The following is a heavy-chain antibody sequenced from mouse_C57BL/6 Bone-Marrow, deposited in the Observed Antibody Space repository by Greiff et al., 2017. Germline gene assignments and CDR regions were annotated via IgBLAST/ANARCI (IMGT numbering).Heavy chain of an antibody. D-gene: IGHD2-5*01. Sequence: EVQLVESGGGLVQPGGSLKLSCAASGFTFSDYYMYWVRQTPEKRLEWVAYISNGGGSTYYPDTVKGRFTLSRDNAKNTLYLQMSRLKSEDTAMYYCARHPPHSNGWYFDVWGTGTTVTVSS. V-gene: IGHV5-12*01. CDR1: GFTFSDYY. CDR3: ARHPPHSNGWYFDV. J-gene: IGHJ1*03. CDR2: ISNGGGST.